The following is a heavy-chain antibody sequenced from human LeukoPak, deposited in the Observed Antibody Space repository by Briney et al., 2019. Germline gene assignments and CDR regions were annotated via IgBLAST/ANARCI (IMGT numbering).Heavy chain of an antibody. Sequence: PGGSLRLSCAASGFTLSSYDMHWVRQATGKGLEWVSAIGAAGDTHYPGSVKGRFTISRDTAKNSLYLQMNSLRAGDTAVYHCARGVGYDILTGYYPRDDAFDIWGQGTMVTVSS. D-gene: IGHD3-9*01. CDR3: ARGVGYDILTGYYPRDDAFDI. V-gene: IGHV3-13*01. J-gene: IGHJ3*02. CDR2: IGAAGDT. CDR1: GFTLSSYD.